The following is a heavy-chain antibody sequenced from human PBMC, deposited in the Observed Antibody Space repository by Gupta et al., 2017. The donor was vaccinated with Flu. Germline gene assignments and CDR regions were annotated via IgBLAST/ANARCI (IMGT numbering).Heavy chain of an antibody. CDR1: GGSFSGYY. J-gene: IGHJ1*01. V-gene: IGHV4-34*01. D-gene: IGHD6-19*01. CDR3: ACDSSGWFESEYFQH. Sequence: QVQLQQWGAGLLKPSETLSLTCAVYGGSFSGYYWSWIRQPPGKGLEWIGEINHSGSTNYNPTLKSRDTISVDTYKNQFSLKLSSVTAADAAVYYCACDSSGWFESEYFQHWGQGTLVTVSS. CDR2: INHSGST.